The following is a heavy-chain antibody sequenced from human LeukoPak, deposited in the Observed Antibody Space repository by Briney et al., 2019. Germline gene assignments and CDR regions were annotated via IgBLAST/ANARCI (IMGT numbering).Heavy chain of an antibody. CDR2: IYYSGST. Sequence: SETLSLTCTVSGGSIRSYYWSWIRQPPGQGLEWIGYIYYSGSTNYNPSLKSRVTISVDTSKNQFSLKLSSATAADTAVYYCARVDGYSVFDYWGQGTLVTVSS. V-gene: IGHV4-59*01. CDR3: ARVDGYSVFDY. D-gene: IGHD5-24*01. CDR1: GGSIRSYY. J-gene: IGHJ4*02.